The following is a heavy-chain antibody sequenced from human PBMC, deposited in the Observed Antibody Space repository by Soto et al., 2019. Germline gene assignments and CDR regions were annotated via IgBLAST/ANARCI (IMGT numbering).Heavy chain of an antibody. CDR3: ARSPAAYYVYVDY. D-gene: IGHD1-26*01. Sequence: GGSLRLSCTASGFTFGDYAMSWFRQAPGKGLEWAGFIRSKAYGGTTEYAASVKGRFTISRDDSKSIAYLQMNSLKTEDTAVYYCARSPAAYYVYVDYWGQGTLVTVSS. V-gene: IGHV3-49*03. CDR2: IRSKAYGGTT. CDR1: GFTFGDYA. J-gene: IGHJ4*02.